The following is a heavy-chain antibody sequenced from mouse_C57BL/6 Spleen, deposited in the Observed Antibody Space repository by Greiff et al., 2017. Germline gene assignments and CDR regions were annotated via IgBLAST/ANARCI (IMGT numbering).Heavy chain of an antibody. J-gene: IGHJ2*01. CDR3: ARGGQLRLYYFDY. CDR1: SYTFTSYW. D-gene: IGHD3-2*02. CDR2: IDPSDSYT. Sequence: QVQLQQPGAELVKPGASVKLSCKASSYTFTSYWMQWVKQRPGPGLEWIGEIDPSDSYTNYNQKFKGKATLTVDTSPSTAYMQLSSLTSEDSAVYYCARGGQLRLYYFDYWGQGTTLTVSS. V-gene: IGHV1-50*01.